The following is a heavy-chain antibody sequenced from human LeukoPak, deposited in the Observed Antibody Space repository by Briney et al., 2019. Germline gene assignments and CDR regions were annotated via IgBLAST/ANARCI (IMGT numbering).Heavy chain of an antibody. J-gene: IGHJ4*02. CDR2: INHSGRT. V-gene: IGHV4-34*01. CDR3: ASEHYYDSSGYYFDY. D-gene: IGHD3-22*01. CDR1: GGSFSGYY. Sequence: SETLSLTCAVYGGSFSGYYWSWIRQPPGKGLEWIGEINHSGRTNYNPSLKSRVTISVDTSKNQFSLKLSSVTAADTAVYYCASEHYYDSSGYYFDYWGQGTLVTVSS.